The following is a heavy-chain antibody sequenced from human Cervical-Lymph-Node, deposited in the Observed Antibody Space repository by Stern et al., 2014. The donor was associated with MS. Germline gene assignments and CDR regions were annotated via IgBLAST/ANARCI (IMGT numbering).Heavy chain of an antibody. Sequence: EVQLVESGGGLVKPGGSLRLSCAASGFTFSSYSMNWVRQAPGQGLAWVSSISSSSSYIYYADSVKGRFTISRDNAKNSLYLQMNSLRAEDTAVYYCATQGDYGDYDYWGQGTLVTVSS. V-gene: IGHV3-21*01. D-gene: IGHD4-17*01. CDR3: ATQGDYGDYDY. J-gene: IGHJ4*02. CDR1: GFTFSSYS. CDR2: ISSSSSYI.